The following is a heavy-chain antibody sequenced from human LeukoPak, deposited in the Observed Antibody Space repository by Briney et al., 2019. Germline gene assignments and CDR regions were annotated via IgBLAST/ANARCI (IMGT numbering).Heavy chain of an antibody. V-gene: IGHV3-74*01. CDR2: LNRDGSST. CDR3: ARDRDGYNSFDF. D-gene: IGHD5-24*01. J-gene: IGHJ4*02. Sequence: GGSLRPSCAASGFTFSSYWMHWVRQAPGKGLVWVARLNRDGSSTNYADSVKGRFTISRDNAKNTLHLQMNSLRVEDTAVYYCARDRDGYNSFDFWGQGTLVTVSS. CDR1: GFTFSSYW.